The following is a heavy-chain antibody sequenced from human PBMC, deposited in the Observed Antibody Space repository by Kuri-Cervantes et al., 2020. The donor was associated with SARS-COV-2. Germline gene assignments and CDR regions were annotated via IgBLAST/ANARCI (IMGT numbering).Heavy chain of an antibody. CDR2: ISGSGDDT. D-gene: IGHD5-12*01. CDR3: AKGGSILATINRWASS. CDR1: GLSFSNYA. V-gene: IGHV3-23*01. Sequence: GESLKISCAASGLSFSNYAMSWVRQAPGKGLEWVSGISGSGDDTHYADSAKGRFTISRDNSKNTLYLQMNSLRAEDTAVYYCAKGGSILATINRWASSWGQGTLVTVSS. J-gene: IGHJ5*02.